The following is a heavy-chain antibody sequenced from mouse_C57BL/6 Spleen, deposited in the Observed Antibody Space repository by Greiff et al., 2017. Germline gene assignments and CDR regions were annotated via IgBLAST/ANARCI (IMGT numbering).Heavy chain of an antibody. D-gene: IGHD3-2*02. CDR2: IDPSDSET. CDR1: GYTFTSYW. Sequence: QVQLQQPGAELVRPGSSVKLSCKASGYTFTSYWMHWVKQRPIQGLEWIGNIDPSDSETHYNQKFKDKATLTVDKSSSTAYMQLSSLTSEDSAVYDCAKLYSSGYPPMDDWGPGTSVTVSS. V-gene: IGHV1-52*01. CDR3: AKLYSSGYPPMDD. J-gene: IGHJ4*01.